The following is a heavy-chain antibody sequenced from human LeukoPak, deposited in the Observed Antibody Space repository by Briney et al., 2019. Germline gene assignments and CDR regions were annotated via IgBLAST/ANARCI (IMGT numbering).Heavy chain of an antibody. Sequence: GGSVRLSCAASGFTFSSYWMSWVRQAPGKGLEWVANIKQDGGEKHYVGSVKGRFTISRDDAKNSLSLQMNSLRAEDTAVYYCAREARKSGGMDVWGKGTTVTVSS. CDR3: AREARKSGGMDV. CDR2: IKQDGGEK. CDR1: GFTFSSYW. V-gene: IGHV3-7*03. J-gene: IGHJ6*04. D-gene: IGHD3-10*01.